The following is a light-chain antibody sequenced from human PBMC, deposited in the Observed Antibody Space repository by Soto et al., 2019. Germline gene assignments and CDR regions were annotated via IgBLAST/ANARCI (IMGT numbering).Light chain of an antibody. V-gene: IGKV4-1*01. CDR3: QQYYSTPPWT. J-gene: IGKJ1*01. Sequence: DIVMTQSPDSLAVSLGERATINCKSSQSVLYSSNNKNYLAWYQQKPGQPPKLLIYWASTRESGVPDRFSGSGTGTDCTLTISSLQAADVAVYYCQQYYSTPPWTFGQGTKVDIK. CDR2: WAS. CDR1: QSVLYSSNNKNY.